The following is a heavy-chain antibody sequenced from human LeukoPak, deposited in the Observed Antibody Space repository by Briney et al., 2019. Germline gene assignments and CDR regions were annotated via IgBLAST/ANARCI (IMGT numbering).Heavy chain of an antibody. Sequence: GGSLRLSCSASGFTFGTYAMHWVRQAPGKGLEWVAVISYDGSEKYYADSVKGRFTISRDNSKNTLYLQMNSLRAEDTAVYYCARDGSYCSGGSCYFGEYFQHWGQGTLVTVSS. CDR2: ISYDGSEK. CDR3: ARDGSYCSGGSCYFGEYFQH. J-gene: IGHJ1*01. V-gene: IGHV3-30-3*01. CDR1: GFTFGTYA. D-gene: IGHD2-15*01.